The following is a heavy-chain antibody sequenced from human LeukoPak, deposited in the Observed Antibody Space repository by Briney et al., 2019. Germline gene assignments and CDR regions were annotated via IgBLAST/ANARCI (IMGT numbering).Heavy chain of an antibody. V-gene: IGHV1-8*02. Sequence: VKVSCKASGGTFSSYAISWVRQAPGQGHEWMGRMNPNSGNTGSAQKFQGRVTMTRDTAISTAYMELSSLRSEDTAVYYCARRRGYSHHPDDWYFDFRGRGTLVTVSS. D-gene: IGHD5-12*01. CDR1: GGTFSSYA. CDR2: MNPNSGNT. CDR3: ARRRGYSHHPDDWYFDF. J-gene: IGHJ2*01.